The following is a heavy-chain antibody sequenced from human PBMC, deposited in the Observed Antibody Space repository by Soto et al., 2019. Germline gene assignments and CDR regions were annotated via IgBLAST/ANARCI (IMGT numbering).Heavy chain of an antibody. D-gene: IGHD3-22*01. CDR3: ARSITMKGFDY. CDR1: GGSISTSNW. CDR2: VYRTGST. J-gene: IGHJ4*02. V-gene: IGHV4-4*02. Sequence: SETLSLTCAVSGGSISTSNWWSWVRQPPGKGLEWIGEVYRTGSTHYNPSLKTRVTISVDTSKNQFSLKLSSVTAADTAVYYCARSITMKGFDYWGQGTLVTVSS.